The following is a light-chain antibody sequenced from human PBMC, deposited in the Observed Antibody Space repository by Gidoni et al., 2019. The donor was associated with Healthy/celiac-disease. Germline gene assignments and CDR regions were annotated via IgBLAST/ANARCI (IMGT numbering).Light chain of an antibody. V-gene: IGLV1-40*01. J-gene: IGLJ2*01. CDR2: GNT. CDR3: QSYDSSLSGSVV. CDR1: SPNIGAGDD. Sequence: QSVLTQPPSVSGAPGQTVTISCTGSSPNIGAGDDVHWDQQFPGTAPKPLLYGNTNRPSVVPDRFSGSKSGTSASLAITGLQAEDEADYYCQSYDSSLSGSVVFGGGTKLTVL.